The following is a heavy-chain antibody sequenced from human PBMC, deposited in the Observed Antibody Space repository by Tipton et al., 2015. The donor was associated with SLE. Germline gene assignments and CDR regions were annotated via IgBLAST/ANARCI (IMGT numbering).Heavy chain of an antibody. CDR2: IYYTGST. D-gene: IGHD3-10*01. CDR1: GGSVSSGSYF. J-gene: IGHJ3*02. V-gene: IGHV4-61*01. Sequence: TLSLTCTVSGGSVSSGSYFWSWIRQPPGKGLEWIAYIYYTGSTNYNPSLNSRVTISVDTSKNQFSLKLSSVTAADTAVYYCARVMGPTDDAFDIWGQGTMVTVSS. CDR3: ARVMGPTDDAFDI.